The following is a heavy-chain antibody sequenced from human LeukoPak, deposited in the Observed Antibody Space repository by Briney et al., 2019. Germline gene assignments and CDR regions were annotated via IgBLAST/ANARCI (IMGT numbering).Heavy chain of an antibody. CDR1: GYTFTSYG. V-gene: IGHV1-18*01. J-gene: IGHJ4*02. CDR2: ISAYNGNT. Sequence: ASVKVSCKASGYTFTSYGISWVRQAPGQGLEWMGWISAYNGNTNYAQKLQGRVTMTTDTSTSTAYMELRSLRSDDTAVYYCARAPYYDFWSGYCFDYWGQGTLVTVSS. D-gene: IGHD3-3*01. CDR3: ARAPYYDFWSGYCFDY.